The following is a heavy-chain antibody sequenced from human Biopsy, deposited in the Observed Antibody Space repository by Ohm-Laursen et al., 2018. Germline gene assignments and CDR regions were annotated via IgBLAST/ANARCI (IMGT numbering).Heavy chain of an antibody. CDR3: ATKLTGYFHH. J-gene: IGHJ1*01. Sequence: ASVKVSCKAPGGTFSNYGVNWVRQAPGQGLEWLGGNIPILGTGNYAQNFQDRVTVAADTSTSTATMELRSLRYDDTAVYYCATKLTGYFHHWGQGTLVIVSS. D-gene: IGHD3-9*01. V-gene: IGHV1-69*06. CDR2: NIPILGTG. CDR1: GGTFSNYG.